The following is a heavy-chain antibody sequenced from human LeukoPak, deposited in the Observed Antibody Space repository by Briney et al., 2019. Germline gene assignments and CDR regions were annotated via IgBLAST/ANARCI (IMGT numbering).Heavy chain of an antibody. CDR2: FDHRGST. Sequence: PSETLSLTCVLSGYSISSDYYWGWIRQPPGKGLEWIGSFDHRGSTYYNPSLRSRVTVSVDTSKNHFSLKLSSVTAADTAVYYCARRYCSGGSCWHFDYWGQGTLVTVSS. D-gene: IGHD2-15*01. CDR3: ARRYCSGGSCWHFDY. V-gene: IGHV4-38-2*01. CDR1: GYSISSDYY. J-gene: IGHJ4*02.